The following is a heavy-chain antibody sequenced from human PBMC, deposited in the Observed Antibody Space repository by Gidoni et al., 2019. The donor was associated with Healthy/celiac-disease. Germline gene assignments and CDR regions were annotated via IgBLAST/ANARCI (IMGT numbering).Heavy chain of an antibody. J-gene: IGHJ2*01. V-gene: IGHV3-74*01. CDR1: GFTFSSYW. D-gene: IGHD3-22*01. CDR3: AREWYYYDSSGYYYHWYFDL. CDR2: INSDGSST. Sequence: EVQLVESGGGLVQPGGSLRLSCAASGFTFSSYWMHWVRQAPGKGLVWVARINSDGSSTSYADSVKGRFTISRYNAKNTLYLQMNSLRAEDTAVYYCAREWYYYDSSGYYYHWYFDLWGRGTLVTVSS.